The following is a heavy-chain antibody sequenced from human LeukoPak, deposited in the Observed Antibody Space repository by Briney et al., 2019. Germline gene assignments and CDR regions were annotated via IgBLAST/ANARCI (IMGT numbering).Heavy chain of an antibody. CDR3: ARAARRDSSGYYWGSFDY. V-gene: IGHV1-69*13. J-gene: IGHJ4*02. CDR2: IIPIFGTA. Sequence: SVKVSCKASGGTFISYAISWVRQAPGQGLEWMGGIIPIFGTANYAQKFQGRVTITADESTSTAYMELSSLRSEDTAVYYCARAARRDSSGYYWGSFDYWGQGTLVTVSS. CDR1: GGTFISYA. D-gene: IGHD3-22*01.